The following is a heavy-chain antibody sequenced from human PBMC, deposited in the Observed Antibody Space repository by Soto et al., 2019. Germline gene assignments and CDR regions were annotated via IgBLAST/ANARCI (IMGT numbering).Heavy chain of an antibody. CDR3: AKDTVPLYCSGGSCYTDDAFDI. Sequence: EVQLVESGGGLVQPGRSLRLSCAASGFTFDDYAMHWVRQAPGKGLEWVSGISWNSVSIGYADSVKGRFTISRDNAKNSLYLQMNSLRAEDTALYYCAKDTVPLYCSGGSCYTDDAFDIWGQGTMVTVSS. D-gene: IGHD2-15*01. J-gene: IGHJ3*02. CDR1: GFTFDDYA. CDR2: ISWNSVSI. V-gene: IGHV3-9*01.